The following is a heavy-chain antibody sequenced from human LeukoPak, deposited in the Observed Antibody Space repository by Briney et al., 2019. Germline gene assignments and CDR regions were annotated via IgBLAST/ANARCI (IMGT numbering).Heavy chain of an antibody. CDR2: IVYSGST. J-gene: IGHJ5*02. Sequence: SETLSLTCAVSGYSISSGYFWAWIRQPPGKGLEWIGNIVYSGSTFYNPSLRSRVTISLDTSKNQFSLKPNSVTAADTGVYYCVRDDYSNYGASSWGQGALVTVSS. D-gene: IGHD4-11*01. CDR1: GYSISSGYF. CDR3: VRDDYSNYGASS. V-gene: IGHV4-38-2*02.